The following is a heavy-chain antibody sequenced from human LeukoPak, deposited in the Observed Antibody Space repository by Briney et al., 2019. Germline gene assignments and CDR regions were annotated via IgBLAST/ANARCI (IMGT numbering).Heavy chain of an antibody. D-gene: IGHD1-26*01. V-gene: IGHV1-69*06. CDR2: IIPIFGTA. Sequence: ASVKVSCKASGGTFSSYATSWVRQAPGQGLEWMGGIIPIFGTANYAQKFQGRVTITADKSTSTAYMELSSLRSDDTAVYYCATGSRELLPDAFDIWGQGTMVTVSS. CDR1: GGTFSSYA. CDR3: ATGSRELLPDAFDI. J-gene: IGHJ3*02.